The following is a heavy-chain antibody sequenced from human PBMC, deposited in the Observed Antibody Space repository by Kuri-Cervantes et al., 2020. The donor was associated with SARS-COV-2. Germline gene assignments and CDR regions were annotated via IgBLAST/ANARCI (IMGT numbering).Heavy chain of an antibody. V-gene: IGHV3-30*18. CDR3: AKDFAFATTLGYHYGMDV. D-gene: IGHD5-12*01. CDR2: ISYDGSNK. Sequence: LSLTCAASGFTFSSYAMSWVRQAPGKGLEWVAVISYDGSNKYYADSVKGRFTISRDNSKNTLYLQMNSLRAEDTAVYYCAKDFAFATTLGYHYGMDVWGQGNTVTVSS. CDR1: GFTFSSYA. J-gene: IGHJ6*02.